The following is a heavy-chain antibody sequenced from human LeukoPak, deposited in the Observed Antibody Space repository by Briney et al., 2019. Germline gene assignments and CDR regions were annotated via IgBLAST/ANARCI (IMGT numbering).Heavy chain of an antibody. CDR2: INSDGSST. D-gene: IGHD6-19*01. CDR1: GLTFSRSW. V-gene: IGHV3-74*01. Sequence: GGSLRLSCAASGLTFSRSWMHWVRQVSGKGLVWVSHINSDGSSTSYADSVKGRFTISRDNAKNTVYLQMNSLTAEDTAVYYCARGARRAVFDYFDYWGQGTLVTVSS. CDR3: ARGARRAVFDYFDY. J-gene: IGHJ4*02.